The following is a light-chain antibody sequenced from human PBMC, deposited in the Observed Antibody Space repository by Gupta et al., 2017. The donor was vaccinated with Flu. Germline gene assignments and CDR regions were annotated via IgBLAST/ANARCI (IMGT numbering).Light chain of an antibody. CDR2: GNS. V-gene: IGLV1-40*01. CDR3: QSYDSSLSGSRV. Sequence: QSVLTPPPSVSGAPGQRVPISCTWSSSNIGAGYDVHWYQQLPGTAPKLLIYGNSNRPSGVPDRFSGSKSGTSASLAITGLQAEDEADYYCQSYDSSLSGSRVFGGGTKLTVL. J-gene: IGLJ3*02. CDR1: SSNIGAGYD.